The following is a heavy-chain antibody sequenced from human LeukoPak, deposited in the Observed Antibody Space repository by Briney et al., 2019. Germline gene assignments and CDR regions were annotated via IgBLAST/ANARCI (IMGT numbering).Heavy chain of an antibody. V-gene: IGHV3-23*01. CDR2: ISGSGGST. D-gene: IGHD3-22*01. CDR1: GFTFRSYA. CDR3: AKEYYDSSGYPGLDAFDI. Sequence: SGGSLRLSCAASGFTFRSYAMSWVRQAPGKGLEWVSAISGSGGSTYYADSVKGRFTISRDNSKYTLYLQMNSLRGEDTAVYYCAKEYYDSSGYPGLDAFDIWGQGTMVTVSS. J-gene: IGHJ3*02.